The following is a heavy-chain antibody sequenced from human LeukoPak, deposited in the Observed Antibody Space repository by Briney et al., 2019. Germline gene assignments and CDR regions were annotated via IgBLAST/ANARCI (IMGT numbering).Heavy chain of an antibody. CDR1: GFTFSNYA. V-gene: IGHV3-23*01. J-gene: IGHJ3*02. CDR3: AKDYVGSLADAFDI. D-gene: IGHD2-15*01. CDR2: ISGSGDTT. Sequence: GGSLTLSCAASGFTFSNYAMSWVRQAPGKGLEWVSAISGSGDTTYYADSVKCRFTISRDNSKKTLFLEMDSLRAEDTAVYYCAKDYVGSLADAFDIWGQGTMVSVS.